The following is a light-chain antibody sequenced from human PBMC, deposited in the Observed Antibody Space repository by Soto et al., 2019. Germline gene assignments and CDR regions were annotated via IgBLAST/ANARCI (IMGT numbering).Light chain of an antibody. CDR1: QSVLQTSDNRNY. J-gene: IGKJ3*01. CDR2: WAS. V-gene: IGKV4-1*01. CDR3: QQYYTTPLT. Sequence: DIVMTQSPDYLAVSLGERATINCKSSQSVLQTSDNRNYLAWYQQKPRQPPKLLIYWASTREFGVPDRFSGGGSGTDFTLTISSLQAEDVAVYYCQQYYTTPLTFGPGTKVDIK.